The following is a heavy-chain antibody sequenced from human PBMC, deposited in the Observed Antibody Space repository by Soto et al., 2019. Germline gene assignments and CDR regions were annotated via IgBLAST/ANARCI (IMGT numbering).Heavy chain of an antibody. CDR3: ARGAATKIVVVMYDAIKI. D-gene: IGHD3-22*01. J-gene: IGHJ3*02. CDR1: GATLYTFINYG. Sequence: QVQLVQSGAEVKKPGSSVKVSCEASGATLYTFINYGITWVRRAPGHGLEWMGGIIPVFGTAHYAQKFQGRLTISADESTITAYRVLRSLRSEDTAVYYCARGAATKIVVVMYDAIKIWGQGTMVTDSS. V-gene: IGHV1-69*12. CDR2: IIPVFGTA.